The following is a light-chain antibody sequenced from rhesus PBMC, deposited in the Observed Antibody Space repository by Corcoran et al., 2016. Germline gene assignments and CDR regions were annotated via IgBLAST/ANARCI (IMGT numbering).Light chain of an antibody. J-gene: IGKJ3*01. V-gene: IGKV1-22*01. CDR3: LQYRSSPFT. CDR1: QSISSW. Sequence: DIQMTQSPSSLSAFVGDTVTITCRASQSISSWLDWYQPKLGKSPNFLIYKASTLQSGVPERFSGSGSGTDLTSTISSLQPEDFATYYCLQYRSSPFTFGPGTKLDIK. CDR2: KAS.